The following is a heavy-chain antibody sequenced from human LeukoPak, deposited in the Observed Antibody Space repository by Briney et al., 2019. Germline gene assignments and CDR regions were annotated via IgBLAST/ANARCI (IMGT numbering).Heavy chain of an antibody. D-gene: IGHD3-16*01. CDR2: INYSGIT. CDR1: GDSICSDY. V-gene: IGHV4-59*08. J-gene: IGHJ5*01. Sequence: SETLSLTRTVSGDSICSDYLSWIRQPPGKGLEWIGYINYSGITNYNPSLKSRVTISVDTSKNQFSLKLSSVTAADTAVYYCARHRPGERRFDPWGQGTLVTVSS. CDR3: ARHRPGERRFDP.